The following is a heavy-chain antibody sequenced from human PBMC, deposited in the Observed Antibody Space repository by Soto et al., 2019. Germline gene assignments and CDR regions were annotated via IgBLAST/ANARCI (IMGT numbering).Heavy chain of an antibody. CDR2: ISSSSSTI. J-gene: IGHJ6*02. CDR1: GFTFSSYS. V-gene: IGHV3-48*02. D-gene: IGHD2-8*01. Sequence: PGGSLRLSCAASGFTFSSYSMNWVRQAPGKGLEWVSYISSSSSTIYYADSVKGRFTISRDNAKNSLYLQMNSLRDEDTAVYYCARDTPPYCTNGVCSSGGGYGMDVWGQGTTVTV. CDR3: ARDTPPYCTNGVCSSGGGYGMDV.